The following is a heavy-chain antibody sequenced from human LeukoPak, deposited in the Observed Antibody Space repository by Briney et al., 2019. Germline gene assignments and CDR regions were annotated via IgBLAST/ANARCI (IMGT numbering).Heavy chain of an antibody. CDR3: ARDSLYGVVDY. CDR2: INPSGGST. CDR1: GYTFTSYY. V-gene: IGHV1-46*01. D-gene: IGHD4-17*01. J-gene: IGHJ4*02. Sequence: ASVKVSCRTSGYTFTSYYIHWVRQAPGQGLEWMGIINPSGGSTSYAQKFQGRVTMTRDTSTSTVYMYLSSLRSEDTAVYYCARDSLYGVVDYWGQGTLVTVSS.